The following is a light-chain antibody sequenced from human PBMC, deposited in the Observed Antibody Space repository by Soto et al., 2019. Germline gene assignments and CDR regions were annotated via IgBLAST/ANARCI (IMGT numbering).Light chain of an antibody. CDR2: DNN. CDR3: GTWDSSLSAGWV. Sequence: QSVLAQPPSASGSPGQSVTISCTGTSSDVGDNYVSWYQQLPGTAPKLLIYDNNKRPSGIPDRFSGSKSGTSATLGITGLQTGDEADYYCGTWDSSLSAGWVFGGGTKLTVL. J-gene: IGLJ3*02. V-gene: IGLV1-51*01. CDR1: SSDVGDNY.